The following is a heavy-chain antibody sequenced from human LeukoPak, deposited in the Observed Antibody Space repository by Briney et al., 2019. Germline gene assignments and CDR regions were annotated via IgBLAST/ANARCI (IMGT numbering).Heavy chain of an antibody. CDR1: GGSISSYY. CDR3: ARLGYCSSTSCSRT. Sequence: SETLSLTCTVSGGSISSYYWSWIRQPAGRGLEWIGRIYTSGSTNYNPSLKSRVTMSVDTSKNQFSLKLSSVTAADTAVYYCARLGYCSSTSCSRTWGQGTLVTVSS. J-gene: IGHJ5*02. CDR2: IYTSGST. V-gene: IGHV4-4*07. D-gene: IGHD2-2*01.